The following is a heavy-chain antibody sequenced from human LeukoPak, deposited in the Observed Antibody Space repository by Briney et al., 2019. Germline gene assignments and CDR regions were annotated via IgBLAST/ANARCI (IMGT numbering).Heavy chain of an antibody. CDR2: INSDGSAT. V-gene: IGHV3-74*01. CDR1: GFTFSSYW. J-gene: IGHJ6*02. CDR3: TRDHGLDV. Sequence: GGSLRLSCAATGFTFSSYWMSWVRQAPGKGLMWVSQINSDGSATSCADPVKGRCTISRDNAKNMLYLEMNSLRVEDTAVYFCTRDHGLDVWGQGTTVTVSS.